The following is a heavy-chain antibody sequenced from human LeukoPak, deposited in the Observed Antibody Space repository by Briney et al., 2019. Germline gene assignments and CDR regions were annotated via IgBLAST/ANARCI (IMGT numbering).Heavy chain of an antibody. D-gene: IGHD2-8*02. J-gene: IGHJ6*02. V-gene: IGHV3-9*01. CDR1: GFTFDDYA. CDR3: AKDRSKLGVSFYYYGMDV. CDR2: ISWNSGSI. Sequence: QPGGSLRLSCAASGFTFDDYAMHWVRQAPGKGLEWVSGISWNSGSIGYADSVKGRFTISRDNAKNSLYLQMNSLRAEDTALYYCAKDRSKLGVSFYYYGMDVWGQGTTVTVSS.